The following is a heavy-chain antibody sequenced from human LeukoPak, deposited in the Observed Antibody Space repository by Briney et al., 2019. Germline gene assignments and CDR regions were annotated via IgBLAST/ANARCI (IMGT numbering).Heavy chain of an antibody. CDR3: AREYPVLLAFEI. CDR2: SIPIFGTA. D-gene: IGHD2-8*02. V-gene: IGHV1-69*06. Sequence: SVKVSCKASGGTFSSNAISWVRQAPRQGLEWMGGSIPIFGTANYAQNFQGRVTITADKSTSTAYMELSSLRSVDTAVYYCAREYPVLLAFEIWGQGTLVTVSS. J-gene: IGHJ3*02. CDR1: GGTFSSNA.